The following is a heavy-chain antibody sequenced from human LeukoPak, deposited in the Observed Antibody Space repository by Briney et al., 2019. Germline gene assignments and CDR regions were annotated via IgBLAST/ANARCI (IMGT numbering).Heavy chain of an antibody. Sequence: GGSLRLSCAASGFNFGSYSMTWVRQAPGKGLEWVSVMSADSATTFYADSVKGRFTISRDNSKNTLYLQMNSLRAEDTAVYYCANLAVEMATTPRSYWGQGTLVTVSS. CDR1: GFNFGSYS. CDR2: MSADSATT. D-gene: IGHD5-24*01. CDR3: ANLAVEMATTPRSY. J-gene: IGHJ4*02. V-gene: IGHV3-23*01.